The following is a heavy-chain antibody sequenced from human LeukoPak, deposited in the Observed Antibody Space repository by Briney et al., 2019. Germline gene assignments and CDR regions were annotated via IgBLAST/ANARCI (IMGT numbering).Heavy chain of an antibody. J-gene: IGHJ3*02. V-gene: IGHV4-59*01. D-gene: IGHD1-26*01. Sequence: SETLSLTCNVSGGSISSYYWSWIRQPPGQGLERIGYIYYSGSTNYNPTLKSRVTISVDTSKKQFSLKLSSVTAADTAVYYCAREWELSRAFDIWGQGTMVTVPS. CDR3: AREWELSRAFDI. CDR2: IYYSGST. CDR1: GGSISSYY.